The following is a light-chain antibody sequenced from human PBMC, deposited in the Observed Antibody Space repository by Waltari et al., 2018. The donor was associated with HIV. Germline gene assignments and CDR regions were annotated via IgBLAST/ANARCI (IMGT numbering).Light chain of an antibody. V-gene: IGLV2-18*02. J-gene: IGLJ3*02. CDR2: GVS. CDR1: SSDLGSFDH. Sequence: QSALTQPPSVSGSPGQSVTISCIGTSSDLGSFDHVSWFQQPPGSAPKLLIFGVSNRPSGVPDRFSGSKSGNTASLTISGLQAEDEADYYCSSYRSSITLLFGGGTKLTVL. CDR3: SSYRSSITLL.